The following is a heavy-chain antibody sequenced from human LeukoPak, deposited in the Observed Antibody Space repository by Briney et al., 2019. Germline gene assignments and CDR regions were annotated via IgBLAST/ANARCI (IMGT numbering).Heavy chain of an antibody. Sequence: GGSLRLSCAASGFTFSSYAMSWVRQAPGKGLEWVSAISGSGGSTYYADSVKGRLTISRDNSKSTLYLQMNSLRAEDTAVYYCAKRHYYGSGSYYNWGQGTLVTVSS. V-gene: IGHV3-23*01. CDR2: ISGSGGST. J-gene: IGHJ4*02. CDR1: GFTFSSYA. CDR3: AKRHYYGSGSYYN. D-gene: IGHD3-10*01.